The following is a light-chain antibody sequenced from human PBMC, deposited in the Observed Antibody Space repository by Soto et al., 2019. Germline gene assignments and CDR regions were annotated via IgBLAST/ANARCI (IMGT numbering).Light chain of an antibody. Sequence: EIVMTQSPATLSVSPGERATLSCRASQSVSSNLAWYQQKPGQAPRLLIYGASTSATGIPARFSGSGSGTGFTLTISSVQSEDSAVYYCHQYNSGPRGTFSPGTKVEIK. CDR3: HQYNSGPRGT. CDR2: GAS. V-gene: IGKV3-15*01. CDR1: QSVSSN. J-gene: IGKJ3*01.